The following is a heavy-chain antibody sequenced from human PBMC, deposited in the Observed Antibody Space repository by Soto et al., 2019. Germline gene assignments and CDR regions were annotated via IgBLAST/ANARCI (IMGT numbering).Heavy chain of an antibody. CDR3: ARQIYDSDTGPNFQYYFDS. CDR1: GYSFAGYW. D-gene: IGHD3-22*01. J-gene: IGHJ4*02. Sequence: GDSLNISFKGSGYSFAGYWITWVRQKPGKGREWMGRIDPSDSQTYYSPSFRGHVTISVTKSITTVFLQWSSLRASDTAMYYRARQIYDSDTGPNFQYYFDSWGQGTPVTVSS. V-gene: IGHV5-10-1*01. CDR2: IDPSDSQT.